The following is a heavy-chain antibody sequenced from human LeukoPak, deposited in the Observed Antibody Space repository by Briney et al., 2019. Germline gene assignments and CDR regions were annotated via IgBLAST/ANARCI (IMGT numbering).Heavy chain of an antibody. CDR1: GFTFSDCA. Sequence: GGSLRLSCAASGFTFSDCAIHWVRQAPGKGLEWVAVISYDGSNKYYADSVKGRFALSRDNSKNTLYLQVNSLRAEDTAVYYCARHGIPFDYWGQGTLVTVSS. CDR3: ARHGIPFDY. CDR2: ISYDGSNK. D-gene: IGHD1-1*01. J-gene: IGHJ4*02. V-gene: IGHV3-30*09.